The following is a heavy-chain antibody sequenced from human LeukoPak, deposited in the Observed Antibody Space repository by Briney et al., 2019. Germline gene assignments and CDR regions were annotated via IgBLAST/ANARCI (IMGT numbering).Heavy chain of an antibody. J-gene: IGHJ4*02. CDR2: ISFHGTDT. Sequence: GGSLRLSCAASGFTFISYAIHWVRQAPGKGLGWVSVISFHGTDTFYADSVKGRFTISRDNSQNTLYLQMNSLRAEDTAVYYCAKQPTPYCSSSSCYGDYWGQGTLVTVSS. CDR1: GFTFISYA. CDR3: AKQPTPYCSSSSCYGDY. V-gene: IGHV3-30*04. D-gene: IGHD2-2*01.